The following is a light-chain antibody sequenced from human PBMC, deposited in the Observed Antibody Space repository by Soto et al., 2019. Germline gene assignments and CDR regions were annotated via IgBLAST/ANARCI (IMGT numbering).Light chain of an antibody. CDR1: QSISDT. Sequence: EIVMTQSPVTLSVSPVGRATLSCRASQSISDTLAWYQQKPGQAPRLLIHGASTRAPGFPARFSGSGSGTDFTLTISRLQPEDFATYYCQQYNSYSGTFGQGTRLEIK. CDR3: QQYNSYSGT. V-gene: IGKV3-15*01. CDR2: GAS. J-gene: IGKJ5*01.